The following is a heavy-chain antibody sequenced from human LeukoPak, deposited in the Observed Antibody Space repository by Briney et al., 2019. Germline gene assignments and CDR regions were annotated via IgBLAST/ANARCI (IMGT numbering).Heavy chain of an antibody. CDR2: ITRTSSSE. V-gene: IGHV3-48*04. J-gene: IGHJ4*02. Sequence: GGSLRLSCAASGFTFSSYSMIWVRQAPGKGLEWISYITRTSSSEHHADSVKGRFTISRDNAKNSLYLQMNSLRAEDTAVYYCTRGSQWELLGSCDYWGQGTLVTVSS. CDR3: TRGSQWELLGSCDY. D-gene: IGHD1-26*01. CDR1: GFTFSSYS.